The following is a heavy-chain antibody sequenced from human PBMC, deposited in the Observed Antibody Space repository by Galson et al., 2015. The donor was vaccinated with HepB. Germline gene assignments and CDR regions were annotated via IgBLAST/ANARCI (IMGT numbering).Heavy chain of an antibody. CDR1: GFTFSSYG. CDR2: ISYDGSNK. CDR3: ARNSDYDFWSGYQGTGMDV. J-gene: IGHJ6*02. Sequence: SLRLSCAASGFTFSSYGMHWVRQAPGKGLEWVAVISYDGSNKYYADSVKGRFTISRDNSKNTLYLQMNSLRAEDTAVYYCARNSDYDFWSGYQGTGMDVWGQGTTVTVSS. D-gene: IGHD3-3*01. V-gene: IGHV3-30*03.